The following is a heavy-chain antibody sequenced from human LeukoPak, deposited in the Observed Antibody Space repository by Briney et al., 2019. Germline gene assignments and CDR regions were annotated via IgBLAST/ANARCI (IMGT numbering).Heavy chain of an antibody. D-gene: IGHD5-24*01. CDR1: GGSISSYY. CDR3: AGGGDGYQTRFDH. Sequence: SETLSLTCTVSGGSISSYYWNWIRQPPGKGLEWIGYIYYSGSSGSTNYNPSLRSRVTTSADTSKNQFSLKMTSVTAADTAVYYCAGGGDGYQTRFDHWGQGTLLTVSS. V-gene: IGHV4-59*01. CDR2: IYYSGSSGST. J-gene: IGHJ4*02.